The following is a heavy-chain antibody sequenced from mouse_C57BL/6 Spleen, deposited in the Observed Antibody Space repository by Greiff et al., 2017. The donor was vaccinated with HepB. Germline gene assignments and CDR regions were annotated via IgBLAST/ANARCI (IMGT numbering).Heavy chain of an antibody. J-gene: IGHJ4*01. D-gene: IGHD2-4*01. Sequence: QVQLKESGAELVRPGASVKLSCKASGYTFTDYYINWVKQRPGQGLEWIARIYPGSGNTYYNEKFKGKATLTAEKSSSTAYMQLSSLTSEDSAVYFCARSPFMITTAYYYAMDYWGQGTSVTVSS. CDR3: ARSPFMITTAYYYAMDY. V-gene: IGHV1-76*01. CDR1: GYTFTDYY. CDR2: IYPGSGNT.